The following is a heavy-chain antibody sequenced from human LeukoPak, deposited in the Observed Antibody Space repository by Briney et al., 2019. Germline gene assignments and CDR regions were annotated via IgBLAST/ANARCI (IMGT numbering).Heavy chain of an antibody. CDR3: AGGPLYSNYPY. Sequence: GGSLRLSCAASGFTFSSNSMNWVRQAPGKGLEWVSYISSSSSAIYYADSVKGRFTISRDNAKNSLYLQMNSLRAEDTAVYYCAGGPLYSNYPYWGQGTLVTVSS. CDR2: ISSSSSAI. D-gene: IGHD4-11*01. V-gene: IGHV3-48*01. CDR1: GFTFSSNS. J-gene: IGHJ4*02.